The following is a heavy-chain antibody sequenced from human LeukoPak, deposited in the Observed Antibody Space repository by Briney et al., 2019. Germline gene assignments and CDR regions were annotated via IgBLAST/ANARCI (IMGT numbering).Heavy chain of an antibody. Sequence: GGSLRLSCAASGFTFSDNYMTWVRQAPGKGLEWLSYISGNGGVIQYADSVKGRFTISRDNAKNSLYLQMNSLRAEDTALCYCARDHSPGAFDIWGQGTMVTVSS. D-gene: IGHD2-21*01. CDR2: ISGNGGVI. J-gene: IGHJ3*02. CDR3: ARDHSPGAFDI. CDR1: GFTFSDNY. V-gene: IGHV3-11*01.